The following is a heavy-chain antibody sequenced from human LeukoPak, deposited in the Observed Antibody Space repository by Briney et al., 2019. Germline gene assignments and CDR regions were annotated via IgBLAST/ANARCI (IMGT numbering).Heavy chain of an antibody. CDR1: GGTFSSYA. Sequence: VASVKVSCKASGGTFSSYAISWVRQAPGQGLEWMGRIIPILGIANYAQKFQGRVTITADKSTSTAYMELSSLRSEDTAVYYCTRGGKGDSFDYWGQGTLVTVSS. CDR2: IIPILGIA. V-gene: IGHV1-69*04. CDR3: TRGGKGDSFDY. J-gene: IGHJ4*02. D-gene: IGHD2-15*01.